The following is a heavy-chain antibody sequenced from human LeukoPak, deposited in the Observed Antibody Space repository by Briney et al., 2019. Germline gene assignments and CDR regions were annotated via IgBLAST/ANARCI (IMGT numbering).Heavy chain of an antibody. CDR3: ASHRLKRSYGDHYYFDY. CDR1: GGSFSGYY. J-gene: IGHJ4*02. Sequence: SETLSLTCAVYGGSFSGYYWSWIRQPPGKGLEWIGEINHSGSTNYNPSLKSRVTISVDTSKNQFSLKLSSVTAADTAVYYSASHRLKRSYGDHYYFDYWGQGTLVTVSS. V-gene: IGHV4-34*01. CDR2: INHSGST. D-gene: IGHD4-17*01.